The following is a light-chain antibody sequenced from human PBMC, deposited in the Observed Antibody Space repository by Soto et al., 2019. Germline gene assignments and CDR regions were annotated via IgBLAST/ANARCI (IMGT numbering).Light chain of an antibody. CDR3: QQYDRSPRT. CDR2: GAS. Sequence: EVVLTQSPGTLSLSPGERATLSCRASQSVSTSVGWYQQKPGQAPRLLIYGASNRATGIPDRFSGSGSGTDFTLTINRLEPEDFAVYYCQQYDRSPRTFGQGTKAEIK. J-gene: IGKJ1*01. CDR1: QSVSTS. V-gene: IGKV3-20*01.